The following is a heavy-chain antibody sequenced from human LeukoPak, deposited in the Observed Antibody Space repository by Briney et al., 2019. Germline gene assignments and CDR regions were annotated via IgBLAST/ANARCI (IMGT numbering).Heavy chain of an antibody. CDR3: ASGGDSSGWLY. CDR2: INHSGST. J-gene: IGHJ4*02. V-gene: IGHV4-34*01. D-gene: IGHD6-19*01. Sequence: SETLSLTCAVYGGSFSGYYWSWIRQPPGKGLEWIGEINHSGSTNYNPSLKSRVTISVDTSKNQFSLQLNSVTPEDTAVYYCASGGDSSGWLYWGQGTLVTVSS. CDR1: GGSFSGYY.